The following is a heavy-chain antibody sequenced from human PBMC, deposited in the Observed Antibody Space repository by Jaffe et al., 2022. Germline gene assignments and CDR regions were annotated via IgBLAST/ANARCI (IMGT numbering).Heavy chain of an antibody. D-gene: IGHD2-15*01. CDR3: ARGGYCSGGSCYDAFDI. Sequence: QVQLVQSGAEVKKPGASVKVSCKASGYTFTSYYMHWVRQAPGQGLEWMGIINPSGGSTSYAQKFQGRVTMTRDTSTSTVYMELSSLRSEDTAVYYCARGGYCSGGSCYDAFDIWGQGTMVTVSS. CDR1: GYTFTSYY. J-gene: IGHJ3*02. CDR2: INPSGGST. V-gene: IGHV1-46*03.